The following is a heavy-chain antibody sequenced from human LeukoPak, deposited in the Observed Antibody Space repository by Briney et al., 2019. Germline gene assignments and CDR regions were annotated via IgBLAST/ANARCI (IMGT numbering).Heavy chain of an antibody. CDR1: GGSISSSSYY. CDR3: ARHPKEGWLQLSSRFDY. Sequence: PSETLSLTCTVSGGSISSSSYYWGWIRQPPGKGLEWIGSIYYSGSTYYNPSLKSRVTISVDTSKNQFSLKLSSVTAADTAVYYCARHPKEGWLQLSSRFDYWGQGTMVTVSS. D-gene: IGHD5-24*01. J-gene: IGHJ4*02. V-gene: IGHV4-39*01. CDR2: IYYSGST.